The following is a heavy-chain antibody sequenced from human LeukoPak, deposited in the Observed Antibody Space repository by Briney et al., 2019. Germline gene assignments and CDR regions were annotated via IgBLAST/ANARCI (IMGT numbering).Heavy chain of an antibody. CDR2: INPSGGST. Sequence: RASVKVSCKASGYTFTSYGISWVRQAPGQGLEWMGIINPSGGSTSYAQKFQGRVTMTRNTSISTAYMELSSLRSEDTAVYYCARGIGYCSGGSCYSWFDPWGQGTLVTVSS. J-gene: IGHJ5*02. CDR3: ARGIGYCSGGSCYSWFDP. CDR1: GYTFTSYG. V-gene: IGHV1-8*02. D-gene: IGHD2-15*01.